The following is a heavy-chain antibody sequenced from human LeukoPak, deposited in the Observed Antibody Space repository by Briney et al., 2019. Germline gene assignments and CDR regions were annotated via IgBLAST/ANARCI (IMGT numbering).Heavy chain of an antibody. D-gene: IGHD4-23*01. CDR1: GFTVSSNY. Sequence: GGSLRLSCAASGFTVSSNYMSWVRQAPGKGLEWVSVIYSRDSTYYADSVKGRFTISRDNSKNTVYLQMNSLRAEDTAVFYCARGEGDNGGNSESDAFDIWGQGTMVTVSS. V-gene: IGHV3-66*01. CDR2: IYSRDST. CDR3: ARGEGDNGGNSESDAFDI. J-gene: IGHJ3*02.